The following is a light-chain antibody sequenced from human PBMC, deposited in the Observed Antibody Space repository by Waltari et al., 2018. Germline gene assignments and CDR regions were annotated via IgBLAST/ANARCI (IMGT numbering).Light chain of an antibody. CDR3: SSYAGSNNLV. J-gene: IGLJ2*01. CDR1: SSDVGAYDY. Sequence: QSALTQPPSASGSPGQSVTISCTGTSSDVGAYDYVPWYQHHPGKAPKPLISAVSKRPSGVPDRFSGSRSGNTASLTVSGLQAEDEADYYCSSYAGSNNLVFGGGTKLTVL. V-gene: IGLV2-8*01. CDR2: AVS.